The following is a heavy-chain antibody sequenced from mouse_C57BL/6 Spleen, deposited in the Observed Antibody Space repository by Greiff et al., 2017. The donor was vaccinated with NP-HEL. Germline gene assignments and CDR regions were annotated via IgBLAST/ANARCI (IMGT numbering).Heavy chain of an antibody. CDR1: GFTFSDYY. J-gene: IGHJ3*01. CDR2: ISNGGGST. Sequence: EVQVVESGGGLVQPGGSLKLSCAASGFTFSDYYMYWVRQTPEKRLEWVAYISNGGGSTYYPDTVKGRFTISRDNAKNTLYLQMSRLKSEDTAMYYCARPDYGSSFFAYWGQGTLVTVSA. D-gene: IGHD1-1*01. CDR3: ARPDYGSSFFAY. V-gene: IGHV5-12*01.